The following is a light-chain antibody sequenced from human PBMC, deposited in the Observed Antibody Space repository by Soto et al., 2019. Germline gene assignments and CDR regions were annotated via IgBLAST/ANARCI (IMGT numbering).Light chain of an antibody. V-gene: IGLV2-23*01. CDR2: EGS. J-gene: IGLJ2*01. CDR3: CSYAGSSTDVV. Sequence: SALTQPASVSGSPGQSITISCTGTSSDVGSYNLVSWYQQHPGKAPKLMIYEGSKRPSGVSNRFSGSKSGNTASLTISGLQAEDEADYYCCSYAGSSTDVVFGGGTKLNVL. CDR1: SSDVGSYNL.